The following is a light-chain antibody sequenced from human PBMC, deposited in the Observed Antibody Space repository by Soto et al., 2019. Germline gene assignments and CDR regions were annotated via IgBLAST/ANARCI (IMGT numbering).Light chain of an antibody. CDR2: DAS. CDR3: QQFNAYA. V-gene: IGKV1-5*02. J-gene: IGKJ2*01. Sequence: IQQHKTPTVLSGSVGDSATVICRASERISTWLPWYQQKAGNPPRLLISDASQLESGVPPRFSCSGSGTEFTLSVVRLHPENFATYSCQQFNAYAFGPGTKVDIK. CDR1: ERISTW.